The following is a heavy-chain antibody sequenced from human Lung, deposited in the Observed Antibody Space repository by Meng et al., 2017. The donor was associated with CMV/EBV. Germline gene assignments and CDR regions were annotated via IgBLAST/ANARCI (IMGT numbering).Heavy chain of an antibody. Sequence: VQLVEAGGGLVSPGGSLRLSCAAFGFTFSRFWMHWVRQAPGKGLVWVSRTNEDGTITNYADSVKGRFTISRDNAENTLYLQMNSLRAEDTAVYYCARDLSGASDFWGQGTLVTVSS. V-gene: IGHV3-74*01. CDR1: GFTFSRFW. D-gene: IGHD7-27*01. CDR3: ARDLSGASDF. CDR2: TNEDGTIT. J-gene: IGHJ4*02.